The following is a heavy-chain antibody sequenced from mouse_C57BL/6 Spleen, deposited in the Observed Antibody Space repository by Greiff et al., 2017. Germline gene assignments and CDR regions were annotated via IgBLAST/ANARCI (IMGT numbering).Heavy chain of an antibody. CDR1: GYTFTDYY. J-gene: IGHJ1*03. CDR3: ARSRDYEGYFDV. CDR2: IYPGSGNT. Sequence: VQLQQSGAELVRPGASVKLSCKASGYTFTDYYINWVKQRPGQGLEWIARIYPGSGNTYYNEKFKGKATLTAEKSSSTAYMQLSSLTSEDSAVYFCARSRDYEGYFDVWGTGTTVTVSS. D-gene: IGHD2-4*01. V-gene: IGHV1-76*01.